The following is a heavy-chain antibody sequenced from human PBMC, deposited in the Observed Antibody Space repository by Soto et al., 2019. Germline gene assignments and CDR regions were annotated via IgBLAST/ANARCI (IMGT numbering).Heavy chain of an antibody. Sequence: QVQLQESGPGLVKPSETLSLTCTVSGGSVSSGIYYCSWIRQPPGKGLEWIWYMYYIGSTNHNPSPTSPVTISVDKFKTQFSLNVRSLTAADPAAYYCARDHNRNDDCWGAYSTVIVYYYSGMDVWVQWTTVTVSS. CDR1: GGSVSSGIYY. CDR2: MYYIGST. D-gene: IGHD3-3*01. V-gene: IGHV4-61*01. J-gene: IGHJ6*02. CDR3: ARDHNRNDDCWGAYSTVIVYYYSGMDV.